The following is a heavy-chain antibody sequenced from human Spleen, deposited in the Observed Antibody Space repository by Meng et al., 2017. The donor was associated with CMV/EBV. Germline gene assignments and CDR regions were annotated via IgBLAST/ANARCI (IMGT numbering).Heavy chain of an antibody. V-gene: IGHV1-8*02. CDR1: GGTFSSYT. D-gene: IGHD3-9*01. CDR2: MNPNSGNT. J-gene: IGHJ6*02. Sequence: ASVKVSCKASGGTFSSYTISWVRQAPGQGLEWMGWMNPNSGNTGYAQKFQGRVTMTRNTSISTAYMELSSLRSEDTAVYYCASNAGLRYFDWLPEHLYYYGMDVWGQGTTVTVSS. CDR3: ASNAGLRYFDWLPEHLYYYGMDV.